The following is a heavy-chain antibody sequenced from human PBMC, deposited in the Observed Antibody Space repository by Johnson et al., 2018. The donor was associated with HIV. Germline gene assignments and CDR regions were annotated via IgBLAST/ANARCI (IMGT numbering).Heavy chain of an antibody. CDR2: IWYDGSNK. CDR3: AKDRAIYGSRAVVAFDI. Sequence: VQLVESGGGLVEPGRSLRLSCAASGFTFSSYGMHWVRQAPGKGLEWVAVIWYDGSNKYYADSVKGRFTISRDNSKNTLYLQMNSLGAEDTAVYYCAKDRAIYGSRAVVAFDIWGQGTMVTVSS. CDR1: GFTFSSYG. V-gene: IGHV3-33*06. J-gene: IGHJ3*02. D-gene: IGHD6-13*01.